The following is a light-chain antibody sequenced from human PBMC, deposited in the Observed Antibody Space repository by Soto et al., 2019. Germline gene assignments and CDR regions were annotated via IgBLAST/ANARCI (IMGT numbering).Light chain of an antibody. Sequence: RLTQSPSSLSASVGDTVTISCRASQDISTYLAWYQQKPGKVPKLLIYAASSLQSGVPSRFSGSGSGTDFTLTISSLQPEDFATYYCQQSYSTPFTFGPGTKVDIK. CDR3: QQSYSTPFT. CDR1: QDISTY. CDR2: AAS. J-gene: IGKJ3*01. V-gene: IGKV1-39*01.